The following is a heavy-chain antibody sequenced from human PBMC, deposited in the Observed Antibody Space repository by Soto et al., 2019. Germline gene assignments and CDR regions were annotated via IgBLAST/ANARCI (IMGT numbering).Heavy chain of an antibody. V-gene: IGHV3-30*18. CDR2: LSYNGIKD. J-gene: IGHJ4*02. CDR1: GFTFICVG. D-gene: IGHD4-17*01. CDR3: AKGILRGTTLSVLDY. Sequence: GGXLTLSRAASGFTFICVGFALVRQPPGKGRERVSLLSYNGIKDNIAYSVKGRFSVCRDNSKNTLYLQMNSLRVEDTAVYFCAKGILRGTTLSVLDYWGRGALVTVSS.